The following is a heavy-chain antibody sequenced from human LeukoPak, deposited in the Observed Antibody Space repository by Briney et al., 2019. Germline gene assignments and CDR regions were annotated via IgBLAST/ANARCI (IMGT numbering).Heavy chain of an antibody. V-gene: IGHV3-66*01. J-gene: IGHJ4*02. Sequence: GGSLRLSCAASEFTVSSTYLTWVRQAPGKGLEWLSVIYSGGYTYYADSVKGRFFISRDISENMVYLQMNSLSVEDTAVYFCARGRPAHYFDSWGPGTLVTVS. CDR2: IYSGGYT. CDR1: EFTVSSTY. D-gene: IGHD6-6*01. CDR3: ARGRPAHYFDS.